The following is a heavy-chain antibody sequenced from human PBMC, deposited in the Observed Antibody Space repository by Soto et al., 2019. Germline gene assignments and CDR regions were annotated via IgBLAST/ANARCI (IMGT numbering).Heavy chain of an antibody. V-gene: IGHV6-1*01. J-gene: IGHJ4*02. CDR1: GDSVSSNTAA. D-gene: IGHD6-19*01. CDR2: TYYRSNWRH. Sequence: PSQPLSLTCAISGDSVSSNTAAWNWIRSSPSRGLEWLGRTYYRSNWRHDYAVSVRSRITVNPDTSKNHFSLQLNSVTPDDTAVYYCAWGVAGSGFDIWGQGTLVTVSS. CDR3: AWGVAGSGFDI.